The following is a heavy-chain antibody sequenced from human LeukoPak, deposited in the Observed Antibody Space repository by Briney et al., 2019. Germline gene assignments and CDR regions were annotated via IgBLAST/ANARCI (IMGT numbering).Heavy chain of an antibody. D-gene: IGHD6-19*01. Sequence: GGSLRLSCAASGFTFSTYAMNWVRQAPGKGLEWVSTISGIDTYYADSVKGRFTISRDNSKNTLYLQMISLRAEDTAVYYCTKDAPDSGGWFFFDSWGQGTLVTVSS. V-gene: IGHV3-23*01. CDR3: TKDAPDSGGWFFFDS. CDR1: GFTFSTYA. J-gene: IGHJ4*02. CDR2: ISGIDT.